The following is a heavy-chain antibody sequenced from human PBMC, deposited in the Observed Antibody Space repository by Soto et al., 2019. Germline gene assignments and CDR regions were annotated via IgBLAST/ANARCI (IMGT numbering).Heavy chain of an antibody. V-gene: IGHV3-30-3*01. J-gene: IGHJ4*02. CDR2: ISYDGSNK. D-gene: IGHD1-26*01. CDR3: ARVLGATGTFDY. Sequence: QVQLVESGGGVVQPGRSLRLSCAASGFTFSSYAMHWVRQAPGKGLEWVAVISYDGSNKYYADSVKGRFTISRDNSKNTLYLQINSLRAEDTAVYYCARVLGATGTFDYWGQGTLVTVSS. CDR1: GFTFSSYA.